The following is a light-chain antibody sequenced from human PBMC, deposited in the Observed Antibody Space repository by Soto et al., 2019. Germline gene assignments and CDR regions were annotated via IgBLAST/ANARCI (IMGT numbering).Light chain of an antibody. CDR1: SSNIGAGYD. CDR2: ANT. Sequence: QAVVTQPPSVSGAPGQRVTISCTGSSSNIGAGYDVHWYQQFPGTAPRLLIYANTNRPSGVPDRFSGTKSGTSASLAITGLQAEDEADYYCQSYDRSLSAWVFGGGTKVTVL. V-gene: IGLV1-40*01. J-gene: IGLJ3*02. CDR3: QSYDRSLSAWV.